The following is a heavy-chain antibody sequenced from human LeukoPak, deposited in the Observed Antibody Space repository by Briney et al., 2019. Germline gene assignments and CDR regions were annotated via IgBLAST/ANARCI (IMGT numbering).Heavy chain of an antibody. Sequence: SETLSLTCTVSGGSISSYYWSWIRQPAGKGLEWIGRIHTSGSTNYSPSLKSRVTMSVDTSKNQFSLKLMSVTAADTAVYYCARDSGTTGEVKFDPWGQGTLVTVSS. J-gene: IGHJ5*02. CDR1: GGSISSYY. V-gene: IGHV4-4*07. CDR3: ARDSGTTGEVKFDP. CDR2: IHTSGST. D-gene: IGHD3-10*01.